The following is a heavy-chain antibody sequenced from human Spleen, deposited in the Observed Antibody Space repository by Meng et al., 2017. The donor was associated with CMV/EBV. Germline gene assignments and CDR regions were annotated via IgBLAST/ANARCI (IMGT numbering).Heavy chain of an antibody. CDR3: VKDMYRGGYSYGYLPYD. D-gene: IGHD5-18*01. Sequence: SLKISCAASGFTFEDYAMHWVRQDSGKGLEWVSGISWNSDRIGYADSVKGRFTVSRDNAKKSLYLQMTSLRAEDTALYYCVKDMYRGGYSYGYLPYDWGQGTLVTVSS. CDR1: GFTFEDYA. J-gene: IGHJ4*02. V-gene: IGHV3-9*01. CDR2: ISWNSDRI.